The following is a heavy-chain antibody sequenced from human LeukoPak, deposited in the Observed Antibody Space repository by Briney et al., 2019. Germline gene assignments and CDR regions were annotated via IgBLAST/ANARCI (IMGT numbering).Heavy chain of an antibody. CDR1: GGSISSGSYY. V-gene: IGHV4-61*02. J-gene: IGHJ5*02. CDR3: ARVCKTTVTKGLWFDP. Sequence: SQTLSLTCTVSGGSISSGSYYWSWIRQPAGKGLEWIGRIYTSGSTNYNPSLKSRVTISVDTSKNQFSLKLSSVTAADTAVYYCARVCKTTVTKGLWFDPWGQGTLVTVSS. CDR2: IYTSGST. D-gene: IGHD4-11*01.